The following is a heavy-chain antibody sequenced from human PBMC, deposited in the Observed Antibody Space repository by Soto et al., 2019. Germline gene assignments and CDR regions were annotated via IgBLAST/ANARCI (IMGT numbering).Heavy chain of an antibody. V-gene: IGHV4-38-2*01. CDR3: ARTFDYYGMDV. Sequence: SSETLSLTCAVSGYPIASGYYWAWIRQSPGKGLEWIGSIYNAGSVYYNPSLNSRFAVSLDTSKNHFSLKLPSVAAADTAVYYCARTFDYYGMDVWGQGTKVT. J-gene: IGHJ6*02. CDR2: IYNAGSV. CDR1: GYPIASGYY.